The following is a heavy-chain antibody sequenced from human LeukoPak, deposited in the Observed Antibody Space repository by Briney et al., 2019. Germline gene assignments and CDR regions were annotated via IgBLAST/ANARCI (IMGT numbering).Heavy chain of an antibody. CDR3: ARDPYPGAGLDP. V-gene: IGHV4-61*01. D-gene: IGHD4-17*01. CDR1: GGSVSSGTYC. Sequence: PSETLSLTCTVSGGSVSSGTYCWGWIRQPPGKGLEWIGYIYYSGSTNYNPSLKSRVTISIDTSKNQFSLKLSSVTAADTAVYYCARDPYPGAGLDPWGQGTLVTVSS. CDR2: IYYSGST. J-gene: IGHJ5*02.